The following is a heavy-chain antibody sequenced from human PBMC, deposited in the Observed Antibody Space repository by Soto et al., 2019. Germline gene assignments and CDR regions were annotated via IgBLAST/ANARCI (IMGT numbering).Heavy chain of an antibody. CDR1: GGSITSYY. D-gene: IGHD3-10*01. J-gene: IGHJ3*02. CDR2: IYYSGST. CDR3: ARYYYGSGSYVYDVFDI. V-gene: IGHV4-59*01. Sequence: SETLSLTCTVSGGSITSYYWSWIRQPPGKGLEWIGYIYYSGSTNYNAPLKSRVTISVDTSKNQFSLKLSSVTAADTAVYYCARYYYGSGSYVYDVFDIWGQGTMVTVSS.